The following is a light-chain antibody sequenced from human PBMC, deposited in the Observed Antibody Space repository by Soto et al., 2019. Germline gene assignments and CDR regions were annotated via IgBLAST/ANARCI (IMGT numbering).Light chain of an antibody. Sequence: EIVLTQSPGTLSLSPGERATLSCRASQSVSNNYLAWYQQKPGQAPRLLIYGASNRATGIPDRFSGSGSGTDFTLTISSLQSDDFAVYYCQQYGSSPITFGQGTRLEIK. CDR3: QQYGSSPIT. CDR2: GAS. CDR1: QSVSNNY. V-gene: IGKV3-20*01. J-gene: IGKJ5*01.